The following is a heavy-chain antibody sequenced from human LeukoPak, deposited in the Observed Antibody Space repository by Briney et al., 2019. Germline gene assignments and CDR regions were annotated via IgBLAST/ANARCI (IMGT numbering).Heavy chain of an antibody. D-gene: IGHD1-26*01. CDR1: GGSISSSSYY. V-gene: IGHV4-39*01. CDR2: IYYSGST. CDR3: ARQGSGSYYHFDY. Sequence: SETLSLTCTVSGGSISSSSYYWGWIRQPPGKGLEWIGSIYYSGSTYYNPSLKSRVTISVDTSKNQFSLKLSSVTAADTAVYYCARQGSGSYYHFDYWGQGTLVTVSS. J-gene: IGHJ4*02.